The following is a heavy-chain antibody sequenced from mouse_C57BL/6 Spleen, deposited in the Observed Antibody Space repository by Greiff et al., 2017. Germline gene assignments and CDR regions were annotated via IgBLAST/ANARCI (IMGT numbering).Heavy chain of an antibody. CDR3: AREGVTTRYFDY. J-gene: IGHJ2*01. CDR2: ISDGGSYT. V-gene: IGHV5-4*01. D-gene: IGHD2-2*01. CDR1: GFTFSSYA. Sequence: EVHLVESGGGLVKPGGSLKLSCAASGFTFSSYAMSWVRQTPEKRLEWVATISDGGSYTYYPDNVKGRFTISRDNAKNNLYLQMSHLKSEDTAMYYCAREGVTTRYFDYWGQGTTLTVSS.